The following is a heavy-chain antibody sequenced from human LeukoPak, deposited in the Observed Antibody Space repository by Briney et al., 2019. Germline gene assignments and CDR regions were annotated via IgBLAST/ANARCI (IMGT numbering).Heavy chain of an antibody. J-gene: IGHJ3*02. D-gene: IGHD2-15*01. CDR1: GFTFSSYA. CDR3: AKDHVVVVVAATLAFDI. Sequence: PGGSLRLSCAASGFTFSSYAMSWARQAPGKWLEWVSSISGSGGSTYYADSVKGRFTISRDNSKNTLYLQMNSLRDEDTAVYYCAKDHVVVVVAATLAFDIWGQGTMVTVSS. V-gene: IGHV3-23*01. CDR2: ISGSGGST.